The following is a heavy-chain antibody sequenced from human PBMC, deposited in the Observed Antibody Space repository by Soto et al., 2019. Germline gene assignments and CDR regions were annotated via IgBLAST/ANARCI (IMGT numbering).Heavy chain of an antibody. D-gene: IGHD2-15*01. J-gene: IGHJ4*02. CDR2: IIPIFGTA. CDR1: GGTFSSYA. CDR3: ARDNCSGGSCYCDY. V-gene: IGHV1-69*13. Sequence: SVKVSCKASGGTFSSYAISWVRQAPGQGLEWMGGIIPIFGTANYAQKFQGRVTITADESTSTAYMELSSLRSEDTAVYYCARDNCSGGSCYCDYWGQGTLVTVS.